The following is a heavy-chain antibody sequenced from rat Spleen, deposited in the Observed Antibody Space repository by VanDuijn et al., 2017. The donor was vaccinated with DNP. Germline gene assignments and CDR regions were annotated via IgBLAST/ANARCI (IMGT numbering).Heavy chain of an antibody. CDR2: INIVGGGT. CDR1: GFTFSTYY. D-gene: IGHD1-12*02. J-gene: IGHJ2*01. V-gene: IGHV5-27*01. Sequence: EVQLVESGGGLVQPGRSLTLSCAASGFTFSTYYMAWVRQAPTKGLEWVAYINIVGGGTYYRDFVKGRFTIARDSAKRTLYLQMDSLRSEDTATYYCARQGYDGSYYYGCYFDYWGQGVMVTVSS. CDR3: ARQGYDGSYYYGCYFDY.